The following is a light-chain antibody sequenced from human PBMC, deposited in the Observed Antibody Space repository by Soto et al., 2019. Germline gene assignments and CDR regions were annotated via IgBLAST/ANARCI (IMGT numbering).Light chain of an antibody. Sequence: QSALTEPASVSGSPGQSITISCTGTRSDVGSYNLVSWYQQHPGKAPKLMIYEVSKRPSGVSNRFSGSKSGNTASLTISGLQAEDESDYYCCSYAGSSTFAFGTGTKLTVL. CDR2: EVS. CDR3: CSYAGSSTFA. CDR1: RSDVGSYNL. J-gene: IGLJ1*01. V-gene: IGLV2-23*02.